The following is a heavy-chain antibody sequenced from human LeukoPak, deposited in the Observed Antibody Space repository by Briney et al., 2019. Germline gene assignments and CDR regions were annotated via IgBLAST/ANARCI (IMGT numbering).Heavy chain of an antibody. CDR3: ARVGAALNWFDP. CDR1: GYTPCSYG. D-gene: IGHD1-26*01. V-gene: IGHV1-2*02. Sequence: ASLKVSCKASGYTPCSYGISWVRQAPGQGLEWMGWINPNSGGTNYAQKFQGRVTMTRDTSISTAYMELSRLRSDDTAVYYCARVGAALNWFDPWGQGTLVTVSS. CDR2: INPNSGGT. J-gene: IGHJ5*02.